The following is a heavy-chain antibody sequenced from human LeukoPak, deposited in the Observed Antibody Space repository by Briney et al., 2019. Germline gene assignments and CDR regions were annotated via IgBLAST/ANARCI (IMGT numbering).Heavy chain of an antibody. Sequence: GASVKVSCKAPGYTFTGYYMHWVRQAPGQGLDWMGWINPNSVGTNYAQKSQGRVTMTRATSISTAYMELSRLRSDYTAVYYCAREISNGNWFDPWGQGTLVTVSS. CDR2: INPNSVGT. D-gene: IGHD4-11*01. V-gene: IGHV1-2*02. J-gene: IGHJ5*02. CDR1: GYTFTGYY. CDR3: AREISNGNWFDP.